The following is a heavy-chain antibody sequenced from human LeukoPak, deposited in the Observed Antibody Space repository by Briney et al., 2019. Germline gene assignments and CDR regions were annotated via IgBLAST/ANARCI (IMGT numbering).Heavy chain of an antibody. D-gene: IGHD6-6*01. J-gene: IGHJ3*02. CDR2: IYFSGST. V-gene: IGHV4-39*02. CDR1: GGSISSSRYH. CDR3: ARDQEEQLVHAFDI. Sequence: SETLSLTCAVSGGSISSSRYHWGWIRQPPGKGLEWIGSIYFSGSTDYNPSLKSRVTISVDTSKNQFSLKLSSVTAADTAVYYCARDQEEQLVHAFDIWGQGTMVTVSS.